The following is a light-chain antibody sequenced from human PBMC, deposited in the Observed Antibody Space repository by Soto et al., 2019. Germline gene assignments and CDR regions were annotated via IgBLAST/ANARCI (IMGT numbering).Light chain of an antibody. CDR3: QHYERSPLT. CDR1: QSVRSNY. CDR2: GVF. V-gene: IGKV3-20*01. J-gene: IGKJ2*01. Sequence: ETVLTQSPGTVSLYPGERATLSCTTSQSVRSNYLAWYQQKPGQAPRLVVYGVFNRATGIPDRFSGSGSGTDFTLTISGLEPEDSAVYYCQHYERSPLTFGQGTKLEI.